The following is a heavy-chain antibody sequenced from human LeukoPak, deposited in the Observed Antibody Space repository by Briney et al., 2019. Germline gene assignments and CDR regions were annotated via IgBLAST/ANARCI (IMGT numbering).Heavy chain of an antibody. Sequence: GGSLRLSCAASGITVSSNYMSWVRQAPGKGLEWVSVIYSGGSTYYADSVKGRFTISRDNSKNTLYLQMNSLRAEDTAVYYCARDRIAARPGDYYYYGMDVWGQGTTVTVSS. V-gene: IGHV3-53*01. CDR1: GITVSSNY. D-gene: IGHD6-6*01. CDR3: ARDRIAARPGDYYYYGMDV. J-gene: IGHJ6*02. CDR2: IYSGGST.